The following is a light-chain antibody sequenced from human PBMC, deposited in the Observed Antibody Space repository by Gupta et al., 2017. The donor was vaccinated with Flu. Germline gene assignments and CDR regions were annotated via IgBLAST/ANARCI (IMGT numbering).Light chain of an antibody. CDR1: SSNIGSNP. Sequence: TISCSGSSSNIGSNPVNWYQQLPRTAPKLLIYSINQRPSGVPDRFSGSKSGTSASLAISGLQSEDEAEYYCATWDDSLSGPVFGGGTRGTV. V-gene: IGLV1-44*01. CDR2: SIN. J-gene: IGLJ2*01. CDR3: ATWDDSLSGPV.